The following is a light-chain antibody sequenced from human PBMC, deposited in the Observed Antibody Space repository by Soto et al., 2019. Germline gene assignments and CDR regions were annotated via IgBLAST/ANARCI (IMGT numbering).Light chain of an antibody. CDR1: SSDIGAYNH. Sequence: QSVLTQPASVSGSPGQSITISCTGTSSDIGAYNHVSWYQQEPNKTPKIIIYDVTIRPSGVSNRFSGSTSGNTASLTISGLQDEDEADYYCLSITTPSTYVFGSGTKLTVL. J-gene: IGLJ1*01. V-gene: IGLV2-14*03. CDR3: LSITTPSTYV. CDR2: DVT.